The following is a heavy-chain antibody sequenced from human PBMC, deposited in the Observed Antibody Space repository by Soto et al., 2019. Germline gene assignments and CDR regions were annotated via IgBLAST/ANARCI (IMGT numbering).Heavy chain of an antibody. J-gene: IGHJ4*02. V-gene: IGHV3-23*01. D-gene: IGHD6-19*01. CDR1: GFDFSYYA. Sequence: GGSLRLSCAASGFDFSYYAMGWVRQAPGKGLEWVSCISDSGRPTYYADSVKGRFTMSRDNSKKMLYLLMNSLRAEDTARYYCAKDARRSRGWYYFDSWGQGS. CDR2: ISDSGRPT. CDR3: AKDARRSRGWYYFDS.